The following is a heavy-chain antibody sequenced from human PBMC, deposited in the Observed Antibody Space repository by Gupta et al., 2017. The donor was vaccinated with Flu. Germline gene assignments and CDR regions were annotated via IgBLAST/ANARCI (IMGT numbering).Heavy chain of an antibody. D-gene: IGHD1-26*01. CDR1: GFTFSSYA. V-gene: IGHV3-23*01. Sequence: EVQLLESGGGLVQRGGSLRLSCAVSGFTFSSYAMGWVRQAPGKGLEWVSAIGGSGHDTYYADSAKGRFTISRDNSRNTVYLQVNRLTADDTAVYYCARDEGGSYLRVWGQGSLVTVSS. CDR2: IGGSGHDT. CDR3: ARDEGGSYLRV. J-gene: IGHJ4*02.